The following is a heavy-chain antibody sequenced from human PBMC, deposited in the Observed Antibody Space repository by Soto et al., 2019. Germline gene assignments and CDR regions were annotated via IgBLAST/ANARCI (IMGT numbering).Heavy chain of an antibody. V-gene: IGHV1-2*02. CDR3: ARIKWGLDYYIGMDV. D-gene: IGHD7-27*01. Sequence: QVQLVQSGAEVKKSGASVKVSCKASGYSVSDYFIKWVRQAPGQGLEWVAWINPKSAATNYAKKFQGRVSLSWDMSVSTAQMELTRLRPDDTAVYYCARIKWGLDYYIGMDVWGQGTTVIVSS. CDR1: GYSVSDYF. J-gene: IGHJ6*02. CDR2: INPKSAAT.